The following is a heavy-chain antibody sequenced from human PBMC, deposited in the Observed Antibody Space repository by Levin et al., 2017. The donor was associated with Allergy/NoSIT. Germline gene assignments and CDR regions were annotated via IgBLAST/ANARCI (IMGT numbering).Heavy chain of an antibody. J-gene: IGHJ4*02. CDR3: AKDKGLSGAIPGY. D-gene: IGHD2-15*01. CDR2: ISYDGSNK. V-gene: IGHV3-30*18. CDR1: GFTFSSYG. Sequence: QSGGSLRLSCAASGFTFSSYGMHWVRQAPGKGLEWVAVISYDGSNKYYADSVKGRFTISRDNSKNTLYLQMNSLRAEDTAVYYCAKDKGLSGAIPGYWGQGTLVTVSS.